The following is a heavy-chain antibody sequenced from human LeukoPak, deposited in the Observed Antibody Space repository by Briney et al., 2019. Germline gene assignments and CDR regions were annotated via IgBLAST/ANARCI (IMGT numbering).Heavy chain of an antibody. V-gene: IGHV3-21*01. Sequence: GGSLRLSCAASGFTFSSYSMNWVRQAPGKGLEWVSSISSSSSYIYYADSVKGRFTISRDNAKNSLYLQMNSLRAEDTAVYYCASLYSSSWYLNSLFDYWGQGTLVTVSS. CDR3: ASLYSSSWYLNSLFDY. CDR2: ISSSSSYI. CDR1: GFTFSSYS. D-gene: IGHD6-13*01. J-gene: IGHJ4*02.